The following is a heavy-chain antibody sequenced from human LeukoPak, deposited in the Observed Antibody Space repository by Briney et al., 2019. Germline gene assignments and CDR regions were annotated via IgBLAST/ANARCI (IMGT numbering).Heavy chain of an antibody. CDR1: GYSFTNYW. V-gene: IGHV5-51*01. CDR2: IYPGNSDT. Sequence: GESLKISFKGSGYSFTNYWIGWVRQMPGKGLEWMGIIYPGNSDTRYSPSFQGQVTISADKSISTAYLQWSSLKASDSAMYYCARRFSYDSRGDFWGQGTLVTVSS. CDR3: ARRFSYDSRGDF. D-gene: IGHD3-22*01. J-gene: IGHJ4*02.